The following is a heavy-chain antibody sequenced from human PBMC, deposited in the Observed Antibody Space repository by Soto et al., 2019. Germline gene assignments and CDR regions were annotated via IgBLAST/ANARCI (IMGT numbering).Heavy chain of an antibody. D-gene: IGHD3-22*01. CDR1: GFTFSSYG. Sequence: QVQLVESGGGVVQPGRSLRLSCAASGFTFSSYGMHWVRQAPGKGLEWVAVIWYDGSNKYYADSVKGRFTISRDNSKNTLYLQMNSLRAEDMAVYYCARESYYDSSGYDAFDIWGQGTMVTVSS. CDR3: ARESYYDSSGYDAFDI. J-gene: IGHJ3*02. CDR2: IWYDGSNK. V-gene: IGHV3-33*01.